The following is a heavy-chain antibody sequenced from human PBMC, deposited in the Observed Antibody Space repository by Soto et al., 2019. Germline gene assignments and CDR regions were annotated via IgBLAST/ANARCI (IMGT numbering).Heavy chain of an antibody. CDR2: INSDGSTT. Sequence: EVQLVESGGGLVQPGGSLRLSCAASAFTFNSYWMHWVRQAPGKGLVWVSRINSDGSTTNYADSVKGRFTISRDNAENTLYVQMNSLSAEDTAVYYCARGLKGYYGVDVWGQGTTVTVSS. CDR3: ARGLKGYYGVDV. V-gene: IGHV3-74*01. CDR1: AFTFNSYW. J-gene: IGHJ6*02.